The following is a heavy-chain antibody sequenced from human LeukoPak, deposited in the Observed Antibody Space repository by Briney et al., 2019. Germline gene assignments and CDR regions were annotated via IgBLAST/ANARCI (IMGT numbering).Heavy chain of an antibody. D-gene: IGHD2-21*02. Sequence: RPGGSLRLSCAASGFIFNKYWMAWVRQAPGKGLEWVANINEDGGDRNYVDALKRRFTISRDNAKNSLYLQMNILRAEDTAVYYCGRTPYCGGDCYIFDYWGQGTLVTVSS. CDR2: INEDGGDR. J-gene: IGHJ4*02. CDR1: GFIFNKYW. CDR3: GRTPYCGGDCYIFDY. V-gene: IGHV3-7*01.